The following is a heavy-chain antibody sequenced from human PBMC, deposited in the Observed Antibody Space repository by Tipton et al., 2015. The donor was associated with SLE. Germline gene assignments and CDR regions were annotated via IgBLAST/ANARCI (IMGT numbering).Heavy chain of an antibody. CDR1: GDSMSSSSYH. CDR2: IYSTGST. CDR3: ARGPHFPVRKFIVHHFDY. J-gene: IGHJ4*02. Sequence: TLSLTCSVSGDSMSSSSYHWSRIRQPAGKGLEWIGHIYSTGSTNYNPSLAGRVTMSVDTSKSQFYLTLSAVTAADTAVYFCARGPHFPVRKFIVHHFDYWGQGILVTVSS. V-gene: IGHV4-61*09. D-gene: IGHD3-16*02.